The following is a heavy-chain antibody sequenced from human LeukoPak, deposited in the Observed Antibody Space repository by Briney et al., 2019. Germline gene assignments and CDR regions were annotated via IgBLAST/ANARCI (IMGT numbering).Heavy chain of an antibody. CDR1: GYTFTGYY. V-gene: IGHV1-2*02. Sequence: ASVKVSCKASGYTFTGYYMHWVRQAPGQGLEWMGWINPNSGGTNYAQKFQGRVTMTRDTSISTAYMELSRLRSDDTAVYYCVRAAGIAAPLDYWGQGTLVTVSS. J-gene: IGHJ4*02. D-gene: IGHD6-13*01. CDR3: VRAAGIAAPLDY. CDR2: INPNSGGT.